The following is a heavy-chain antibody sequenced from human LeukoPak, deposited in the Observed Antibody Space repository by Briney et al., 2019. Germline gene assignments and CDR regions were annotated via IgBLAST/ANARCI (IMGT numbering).Heavy chain of an antibody. CDR1: GFTFSSYS. V-gene: IGHV3-21*01. D-gene: IGHD6-19*01. Sequence: GGALRLSCAASGFTFSSYSMNCVRQAPGKGVEWVSSISSSSIYIYYAGSVKGRLTISRDNAKNSMYQQMNRLRAEETAVYYCARDLEVAADYYYYGMDVWGQGTTVNVSS. CDR3: ARDLEVAADYYYYGMDV. J-gene: IGHJ6*02. CDR2: ISSSSIYI.